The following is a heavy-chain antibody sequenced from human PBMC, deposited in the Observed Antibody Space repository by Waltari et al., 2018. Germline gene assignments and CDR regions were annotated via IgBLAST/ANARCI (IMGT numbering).Heavy chain of an antibody. Sequence: EVQLVESGGGLVKPGRSLRLSCAASGFTFSSSPMNWVRQSPGKGLEWVSSISSSSTYISYADSVKGRFTISRDDAENSLYLQMDSLRAEDTAVYYCTRDLYGSGGDWFDPWGQGTLVTVSS. J-gene: IGHJ5*02. CDR2: ISSSSTYI. V-gene: IGHV3-21*01. CDR1: GFTFSSSP. CDR3: TRDLYGSGGDWFDP. D-gene: IGHD3-10*01.